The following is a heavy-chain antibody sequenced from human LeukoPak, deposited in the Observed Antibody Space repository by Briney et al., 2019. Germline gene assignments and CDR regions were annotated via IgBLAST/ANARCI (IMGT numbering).Heavy chain of an antibody. CDR2: ISDSGITV. D-gene: IGHD2-15*01. Sequence: PGGALRLSCAASGFTFSSYSMTWVRQAPGKGGEGGSYISDSGITVYYADSVKGRFTISRDNGKNSLSLQMNSLRDEDTAVYYCARDYGKYCIGESCYNGLYYFDYWGQGIVVTVSS. CDR1: GFTFSSYS. CDR3: ARDYGKYCIGESCYNGLYYFDY. J-gene: IGHJ4*02. V-gene: IGHV3-48*02.